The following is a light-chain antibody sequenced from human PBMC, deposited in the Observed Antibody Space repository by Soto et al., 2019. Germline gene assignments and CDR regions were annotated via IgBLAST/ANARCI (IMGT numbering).Light chain of an antibody. V-gene: IGKV1-39*01. J-gene: IGKJ3*01. Sequence: DIQMTQSPSSLSASVGDRVTITCRASQSISSYLNWYQQKPGKAPNLLIYAASSLQSGVPSKFSGSGSGTDVTLTISSLQPEECATYYCQQSYSSPFTVGPGTKVDIK. CDR1: QSISSY. CDR2: AAS. CDR3: QQSYSSPFT.